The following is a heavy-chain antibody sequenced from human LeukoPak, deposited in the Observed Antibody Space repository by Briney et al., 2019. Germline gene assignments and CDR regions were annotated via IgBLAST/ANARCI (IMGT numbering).Heavy chain of an antibody. CDR1: GYTFTSYD. D-gene: IGHD1-26*01. CDR3: ARGSGGSYYFDY. V-gene: IGHV1-8*01. Sequence: ASVKVSCKASGYTFTSYDINWVRQATGQGLEWMGRMNPNSGNTGYAQKFQGRVTMTRNTSISTAYMELSSLRSEDTAVYYCARGSGGSYYFDYWGQGTLVTVSS. CDR2: MNPNSGNT. J-gene: IGHJ4*02.